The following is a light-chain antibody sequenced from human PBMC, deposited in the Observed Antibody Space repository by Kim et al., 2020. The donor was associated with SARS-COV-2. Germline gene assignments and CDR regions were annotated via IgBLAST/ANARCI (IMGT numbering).Light chain of an antibody. Sequence: QSVTISCSGTSSDVGGYNYVSWYQHHRGKAPKLMIYEVSKRPSGVPDRFSGSKSGNAASLTVSGLQAEDEADYYCTSYAGDNNYVLFGGGTQLTVL. V-gene: IGLV2-8*01. J-gene: IGLJ2*01. CDR2: EVS. CDR3: TSYAGDNNYVL. CDR1: SSDVGGYNY.